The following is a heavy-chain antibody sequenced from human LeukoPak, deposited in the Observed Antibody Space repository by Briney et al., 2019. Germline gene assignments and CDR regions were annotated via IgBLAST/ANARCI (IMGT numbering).Heavy chain of an antibody. V-gene: IGHV3-33*06. CDR1: GFTFSSYG. J-gene: IGHJ4*02. CDR2: IWYDGSNK. Sequence: GGSLRLSCAASGFTFSSYGMHWVRQAPGKGLEWVAVIWYDGSNKYYADSVKGRFTISRDNSKNTLYLQMNSLRAEDTAVYYCAKDSRRLVFSDYWGQGTLVTVSS. CDR3: AKDSRRLVFSDY. D-gene: IGHD2-21*02.